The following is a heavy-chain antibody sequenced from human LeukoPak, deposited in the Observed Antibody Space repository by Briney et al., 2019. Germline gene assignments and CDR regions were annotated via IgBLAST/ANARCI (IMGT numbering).Heavy chain of an antibody. CDR1: EFTFSSYE. CDR3: ATGDNYRTFDY. V-gene: IGHV3-48*03. CDR2: ISASGITI. Sequence: GGSLRLSCAASEFTFSSYEMNWVRQAPGKGLEWVSYISASGITIYYADSVKGRFTISRDNAKNSLYLQMNSLRAEDTADYYCATGDNYRTFDYWGQGTLVTVSS. D-gene: IGHD4-11*01. J-gene: IGHJ4*02.